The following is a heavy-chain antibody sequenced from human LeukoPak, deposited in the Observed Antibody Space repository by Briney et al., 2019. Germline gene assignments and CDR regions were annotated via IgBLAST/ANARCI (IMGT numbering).Heavy chain of an antibody. V-gene: IGHV4-39*07. J-gene: IGHJ4*02. D-gene: IGHD6-19*01. CDR3: ARDHLAVDGKIYFDY. Sequence: PSQTLSLTCTVSGGSISSSSYYWGWIRQPPGKGLEWIGSIYYSGSTYYNPSLKSRVTISVDTSKNQFSLKLSSVTAADTAVYYCARDHLAVDGKIYFDYWGQGTLVTVSS. CDR1: GGSISSSSYY. CDR2: IYYSGST.